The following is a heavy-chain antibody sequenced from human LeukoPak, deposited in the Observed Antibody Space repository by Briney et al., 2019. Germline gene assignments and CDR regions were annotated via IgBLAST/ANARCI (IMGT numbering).Heavy chain of an antibody. Sequence: SETLSLTCAVSGGSISSSNWWSWVRQPPGKGLEWIGEIYHSGSTNYNPSLKSRVTISVDKSKNQFSLKLSSVTAADTAVYYCARDSSGQLVPFDYWGQGTLVTVSS. CDR3: ARDSSGQLVPFDY. J-gene: IGHJ4*02. V-gene: IGHV4-4*02. CDR2: IYHSGST. D-gene: IGHD6-19*01. CDR1: GGSISSSNW.